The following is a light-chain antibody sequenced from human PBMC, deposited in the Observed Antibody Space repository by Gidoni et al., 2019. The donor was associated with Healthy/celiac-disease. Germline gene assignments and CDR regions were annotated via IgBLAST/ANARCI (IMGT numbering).Light chain of an antibody. CDR1: QSVSSN. CDR2: GAS. J-gene: IGKJ5*01. CDR3: QQYNNWPRIT. Sequence: EIVMTQSPATLSVSPGERATLPCRASQSVSSNLAWYQQKPGQAPRLLIYGASTRATGIPARFSGSGSGTEFTPTISSLQSEDFAVYYCQQYNNWPRITFGQGTRLEIK. V-gene: IGKV3-15*01.